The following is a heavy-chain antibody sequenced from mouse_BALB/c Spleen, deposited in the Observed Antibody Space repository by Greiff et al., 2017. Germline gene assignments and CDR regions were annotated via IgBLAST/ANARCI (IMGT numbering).Heavy chain of an antibody. Sequence: QVQLQQSGAELVRPGSSVKISCKASGYAFSSYWMNWVKQRPGQGLEWIGQIYPGDGDTNYNGKFKGKATLTADKSSSTAYMQLSSLTSEDSAVYFCARGSYYAMDYWGQGTSVTVSS. CDR1: GYAFSSYW. CDR3: ARGSYYAMDY. CDR2: IYPGDGDT. V-gene: IGHV1-80*01. J-gene: IGHJ4*01.